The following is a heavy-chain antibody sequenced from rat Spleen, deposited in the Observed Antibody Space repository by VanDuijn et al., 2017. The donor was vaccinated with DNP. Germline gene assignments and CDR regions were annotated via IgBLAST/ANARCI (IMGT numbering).Heavy chain of an antibody. CDR3: ARRRYYSAHFDY. Sequence: EVQLQESGPGLVKPSQSLSLTCSVTGYSITSNYWAWIRKFPGNKMEWMGYISYSGTTAYNPSLRSRISITRDTSKNQFFLQLNSVTTEDTATYYGARRRYYSAHFDYWGQGVMVTVSS. CDR1: GYSITSNY. V-gene: IGHV3-1*01. D-gene: IGHD1-1*01. CDR2: ISYSGTT. J-gene: IGHJ2*01.